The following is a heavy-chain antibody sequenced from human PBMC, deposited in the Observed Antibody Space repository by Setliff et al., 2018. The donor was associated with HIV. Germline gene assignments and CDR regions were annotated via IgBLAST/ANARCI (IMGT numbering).Heavy chain of an antibody. D-gene: IGHD4-17*01. Sequence: PSETLSLTCTVSGPSINIHYWSWIRQSPGKAFEWIGYIYSTGSTNYNPSLQSRVTISMVASRNQFSLKVTSATAADTAVYYCAKGAGFYGDYTFDHWGQGRQVTVSS. CDR2: IYSTGST. V-gene: IGHV4-59*11. CDR1: GPSINIHY. J-gene: IGHJ4*02. CDR3: AKGAGFYGDYTFDH.